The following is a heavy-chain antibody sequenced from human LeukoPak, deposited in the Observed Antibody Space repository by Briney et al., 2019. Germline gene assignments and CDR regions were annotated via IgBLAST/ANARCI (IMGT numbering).Heavy chain of an antibody. CDR2: INPNSGGT. CDR3: ARDPDMSSYGFVSWFDP. CDR1: GYTFIGYY. V-gene: IGHV1-2*02. J-gene: IGHJ5*02. D-gene: IGHD5-18*01. Sequence: ASVKVSCKASGYTFIGYYMHWVRQAPGQGLEWMGWINPNSGGTNYAQKFQGRVTMTRDTSISTAYMELSRLRSDDTAVYYCARDPDMSSYGFVSWFDPWGQGTLVTVSS.